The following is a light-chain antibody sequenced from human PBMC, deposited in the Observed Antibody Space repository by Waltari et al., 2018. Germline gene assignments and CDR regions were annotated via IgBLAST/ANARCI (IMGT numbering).Light chain of an antibody. CDR2: CAS. Sequence: DIVMTQSPESLPLSLGERATIHCKSTHRVLSSSDSRNYLAWYQQRPGQSPKLLIYCASTREFCVPDRFTGSGSGTDFTLTISSLQAEDLAVYYSQPYFSLPWTSSQGTKVEL. J-gene: IGKJ1*01. V-gene: IGKV4-1*01. CDR3: QPYFSLPWT. CDR1: HRVLSSSDSRNY.